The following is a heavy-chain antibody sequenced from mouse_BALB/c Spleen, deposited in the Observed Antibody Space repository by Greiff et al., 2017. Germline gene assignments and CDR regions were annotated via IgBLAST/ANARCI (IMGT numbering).Heavy chain of an antibody. CDR3: AREGSGYFDD. CDR1: GYAFTNYL. D-gene: IGHD3-1*01. V-gene: IGHV1-54*01. J-gene: IGHJ2*01. CDR2: INPGSGGT. Sequence: QLQQSGAELVRPGTSVKVSCKASGYAFTNYLIEWVKQRPGQGLEWIGVINPGSGGTNYNEKFKGKATLTADKSSSTAYMQLSSLTSDDSAVYFCAREGSGYFDDWGQGTTLTVSS.